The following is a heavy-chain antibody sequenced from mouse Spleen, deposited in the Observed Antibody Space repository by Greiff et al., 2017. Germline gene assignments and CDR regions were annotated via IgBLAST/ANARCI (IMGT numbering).Heavy chain of an antibody. V-gene: IGHV2-5*01. CDR3: AKEGYYGSSPWFAY. J-gene: IGHJ3*01. Sequence: VQLQQSGPGLVQPSQSLSITCTVSGFSLTSYGVHWVRQSPGKGLEWLGVIWRGGSTDYNAAFMSRLSITKDNSKSQVFFKMNSLQADDTAIYYCAKEGYYGSSPWFAYWGQGTLVTVSA. CDR1: GFSLTSYG. D-gene: IGHD1-1*01. CDR2: IWRGGST.